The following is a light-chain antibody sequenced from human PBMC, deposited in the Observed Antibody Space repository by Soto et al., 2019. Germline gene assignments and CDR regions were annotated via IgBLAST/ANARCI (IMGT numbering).Light chain of an antibody. V-gene: IGKV1-6*01. CDR3: PIEINYPWP. Sequence: AVKMNQSPSSLSASEGDRVTISCRESQGIGNALGWYQQKPGKPPKVLISGASNLQSGVPPRFSGSGSGTDFTLAFICVQAEDAATYYCPIEINYPWPSGQGTKV. CDR2: GAS. J-gene: IGKJ1*01. CDR1: QGIGNA.